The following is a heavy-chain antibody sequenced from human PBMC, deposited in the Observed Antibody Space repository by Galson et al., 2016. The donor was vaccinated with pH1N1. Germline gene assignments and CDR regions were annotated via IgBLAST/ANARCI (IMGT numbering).Heavy chain of an antibody. J-gene: IGHJ4*02. D-gene: IGHD1-7*01. CDR1: GFTFNDYG. Sequence: SLRLSCAASGFTFNDYGMHWVRQAPGKGLEWVSSISWNSGSIVYADSVKGRLTTSRDNAKNSLYLQMNSLRVGDTALYYCAKDMNLELREGALDYWGQGALVTVSS. V-gene: IGHV3-9*01. CDR3: AKDMNLELREGALDY. CDR2: ISWNSGSI.